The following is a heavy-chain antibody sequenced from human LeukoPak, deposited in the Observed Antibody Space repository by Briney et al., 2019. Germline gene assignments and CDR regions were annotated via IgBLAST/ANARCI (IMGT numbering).Heavy chain of an antibody. CDR3: ARGMSAAYDYNWFDS. CDR2: IHASGST. V-gene: IGHV4-4*07. Sequence: SETLSLTCTVSGDSISAYYWSWIRQPAGRGLEWIGRIHASGSTRYNPSLKSRDTMSVDTSKNQFSLKLTSVTAADTALYFCARGMSAAYDYNWFDSWGQGTLVTVSS. D-gene: IGHD5-12*01. CDR1: GDSISAYY. J-gene: IGHJ5*01.